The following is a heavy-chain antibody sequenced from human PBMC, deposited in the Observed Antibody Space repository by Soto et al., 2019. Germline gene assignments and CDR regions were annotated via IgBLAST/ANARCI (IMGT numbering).Heavy chain of an antibody. CDR1: GGSISSYY. CDR2: IYTSGST. Sequence: PSETLSLTCTVSGGSISSYYWSWIWQPAGKGLEWIGRIYTSGSTNYNPSLKSRVTMSVDTSKNQFSLKLSSVTAADTAVYYCARDREVVTATHYYYYGMDVWGQGTTVTVSS. J-gene: IGHJ6*02. CDR3: ARDREVVTATHYYYYGMDV. D-gene: IGHD2-21*02. V-gene: IGHV4-4*07.